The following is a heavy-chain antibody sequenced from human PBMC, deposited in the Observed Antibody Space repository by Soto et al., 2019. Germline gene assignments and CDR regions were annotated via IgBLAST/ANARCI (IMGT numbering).Heavy chain of an antibody. CDR3: ARRITMRRELFQTPGGLDV. V-gene: IGHV3-23*01. J-gene: IGHJ6*02. Sequence: EVQLLESGGGLVQPGGSLRLSCATSGLVFSTYAMSWVRQAPGKGPEWVSGISASGGRAFYADSEKGRFTISRDNSKNMLFLDMNSLRSEDTAVYYCARRITMRRELFQTPGGLDVWGQGTTVIVSS. CDR2: ISASGGRA. CDR1: GLVFSTYA. D-gene: IGHD3-22*01.